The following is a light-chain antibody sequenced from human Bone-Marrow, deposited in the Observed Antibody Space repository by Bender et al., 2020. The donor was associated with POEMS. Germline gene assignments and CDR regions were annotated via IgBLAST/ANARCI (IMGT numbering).Light chain of an antibody. Sequence: YELTQSPSVSVSPGQTARITCSADVLPKQYAYWYRQKPGQAPVLLIFKDRERPSGIPERFSGFSSGTTATLTITGVQAEDEAEYFCQSADSSGPYGSNVVFGGGTKLTVL. CDR3: QSADSSGPYGSNVV. J-gene: IGLJ2*01. CDR2: KDR. V-gene: IGLV3-25*03. CDR1: VLPKQY.